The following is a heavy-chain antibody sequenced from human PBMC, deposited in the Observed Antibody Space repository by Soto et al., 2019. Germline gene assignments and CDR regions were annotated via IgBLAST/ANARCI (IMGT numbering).Heavy chain of an antibody. D-gene: IGHD1-26*01. J-gene: IGHJ6*02. V-gene: IGHV6-1*01. CDR3: ARVPELRIYYYYGMDV. CDR1: GDNVSSNSAA. CDR2: TYYRSKWYN. Sequence: SQTLSLTCAISGDNVSSNSAAWNWIRQPPSRGLEWLGRTYYRSKWYNDYAVSVKSRITINPDTSKNQFSLQLNSVTPEDTAVYYCARVPELRIYYYYGMDVWGQGTTVTVSS.